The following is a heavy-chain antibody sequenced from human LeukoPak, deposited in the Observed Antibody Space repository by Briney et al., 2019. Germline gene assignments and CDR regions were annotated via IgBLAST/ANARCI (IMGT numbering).Heavy chain of an antibody. D-gene: IGHD2-15*01. Sequence: SETLSLTCAVYGGSFSGYYWSWIRQPPGKGLEWIGEINHSGSTNYNPSLKSRVTISVDTSKNQFSLKLSSVTAADTAVYYRARGQGDCSGGSCYLFDYWGQGTLVTVSS. CDR2: INHSGST. J-gene: IGHJ4*02. V-gene: IGHV4-34*01. CDR3: ARGQGDCSGGSCYLFDY. CDR1: GGSFSGYY.